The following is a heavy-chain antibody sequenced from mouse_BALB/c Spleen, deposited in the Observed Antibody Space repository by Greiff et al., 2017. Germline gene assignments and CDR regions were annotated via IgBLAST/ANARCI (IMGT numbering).Heavy chain of an antibody. Sequence: QVQLQQSGAELVRPGVSVKISCKGSGYTFTDYAMHWVKQSHAKSLEWIGVISTYYGDASYNQKFKGKATMTVDKSSSTAYMELARLTSEDSAIYYCARGGSDYFDYWGQGTTLTVSS. CDR2: ISTYYGDA. D-gene: IGHD1-1*01. V-gene: IGHV1S137*01. J-gene: IGHJ2*01. CDR1: GYTFTDYA. CDR3: ARGGSDYFDY.